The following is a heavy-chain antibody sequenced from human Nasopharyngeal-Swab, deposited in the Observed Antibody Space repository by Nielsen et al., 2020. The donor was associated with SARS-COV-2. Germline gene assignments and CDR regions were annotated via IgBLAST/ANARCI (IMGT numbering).Heavy chain of an antibody. CDR2: INPNSGGP. J-gene: IGHJ5*02. Sequence: ASVKVSCKASGYTFTGYYMHWVRQAPGQGLEWMGRINPNSGGPNYAQKFQGRVTMTRDTSISTAYMELSRLRSDDTAVYYCARHERRWLQLRISWFDPWGQGTLVTVSS. CDR3: ARHERRWLQLRISWFDP. CDR1: GYTFTGYY. D-gene: IGHD5-24*01. V-gene: IGHV1-2*06.